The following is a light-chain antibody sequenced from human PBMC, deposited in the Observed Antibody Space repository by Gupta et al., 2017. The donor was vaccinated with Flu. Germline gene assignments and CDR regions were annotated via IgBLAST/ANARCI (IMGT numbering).Light chain of an antibody. J-gene: IGLJ2*01. V-gene: IGLV3-21*02. Sequence: ATITCGENNIGGRSVHWYQHKPGQAPVLVVYDDTYRPSGIPERFSGSNSENTATLTITAVEAGDEADYYCQVWDTSSGNSGVFAGGTKLTVL. CDR1: NIGGRS. CDR2: DDT. CDR3: QVWDTSSGNSGV.